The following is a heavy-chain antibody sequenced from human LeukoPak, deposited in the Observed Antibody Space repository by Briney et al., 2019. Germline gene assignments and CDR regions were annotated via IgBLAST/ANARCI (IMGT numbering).Heavy chain of an antibody. Sequence: PSETLSLTCTVSGASFSNDYWSWVRQAPGKGLEWIGYIYHNGRTSYNPSLKRRVTMSVDTSKNQLSLRLSSVTAADTAVYYCARDLETVGRGPDAFDIWGQGTMVTVSS. CDR2: IYHNGRT. J-gene: IGHJ3*02. CDR1: GASFSNDY. CDR3: ARDLETVGRGPDAFDI. V-gene: IGHV4-59*01. D-gene: IGHD4-23*01.